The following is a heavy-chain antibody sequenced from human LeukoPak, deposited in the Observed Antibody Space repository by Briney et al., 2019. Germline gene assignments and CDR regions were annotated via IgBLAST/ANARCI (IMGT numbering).Heavy chain of an antibody. V-gene: IGHV3-74*01. Sequence: GGSLRLSCAASGFIFSNYWMSWVRQVPGKGLMWVSRITNDGTSTTYADSVKGRFTISRDNAKNSLYLQMNSLRVEDTAVYYCAKGGRITMLRGVQRDHYFDYWGQGTLVTVSS. CDR1: GFIFSNYW. CDR2: ITNDGTST. J-gene: IGHJ4*02. D-gene: IGHD3-10*01. CDR3: AKGGRITMLRGVQRDHYFDY.